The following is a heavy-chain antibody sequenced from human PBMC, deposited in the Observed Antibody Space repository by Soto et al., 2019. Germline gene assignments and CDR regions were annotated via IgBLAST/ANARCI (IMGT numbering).Heavy chain of an antibody. V-gene: IGHV4-34*01. Sequence: QVQLQQWGAGLLKPSETLSLTCAVYGGSFSGYYWSWIRQPPGKGLEWIGEINHSGSTNYNPSLKRRVTISVDTSKNQFSLKLSSVTAADTAVYYCARSFLWSGYYTGIAYWGQGTLVTVSS. J-gene: IGHJ4*02. CDR1: GGSFSGYY. D-gene: IGHD3-3*01. CDR3: ARSFLWSGYYTGIAY. CDR2: INHSGST.